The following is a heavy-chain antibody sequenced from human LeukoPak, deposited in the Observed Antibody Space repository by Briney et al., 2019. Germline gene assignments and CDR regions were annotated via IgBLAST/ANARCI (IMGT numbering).Heavy chain of an antibody. Sequence: PGGSLRLSCAASGFTFSSYWMNWARQAPGKGLEWVASINHNGNVNYYVDSVKGRFTISRDNAKNSLYLQMSNLRAEDTAVYYCARLDSSGYYFPGVSDYWGQGTLVTVSS. CDR1: GFTFSSYW. CDR2: INHNGNVN. D-gene: IGHD3-22*01. J-gene: IGHJ4*02. V-gene: IGHV3-7*03. CDR3: ARLDSSGYYFPGVSDY.